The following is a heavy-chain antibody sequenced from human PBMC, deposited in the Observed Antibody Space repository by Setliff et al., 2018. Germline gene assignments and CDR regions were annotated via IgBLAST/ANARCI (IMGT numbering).Heavy chain of an antibody. V-gene: IGHV3-23*01. CDR3: ARHRPNLPFDA. CDR2: VSGSGMTR. CDR1: GFTFRKHA. J-gene: IGHJ4*02. Sequence: PGGSLRLSCTASGFTFRKHALAWVRQAPGKGLQWVSSVSGSGMTRDYTDSVKGRFTVSRDSSQNTIHLQMDSLRAEDTGKYFCARHRPNLPFDAWGQGALVTVSS. D-gene: IGHD7-27*01.